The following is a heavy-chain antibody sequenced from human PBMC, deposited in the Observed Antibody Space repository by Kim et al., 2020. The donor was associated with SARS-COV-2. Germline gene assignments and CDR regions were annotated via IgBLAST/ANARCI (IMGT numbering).Heavy chain of an antibody. V-gene: IGHV3-48*03. D-gene: IGHD4-4*01. Sequence: GGSLRLSCAAYGFTFSSYEMNWVRQAPGKGLEWVSYISSSGSTIYYADSVKGRFTISRDNAKNSLYLQMNSLRAEDTAVYYCARVSVTTYYYYGMDVWGQGTTVTVSS. CDR1: GFTFSSYE. CDR3: ARVSVTTYYYYGMDV. CDR2: ISSSGSTI. J-gene: IGHJ6*02.